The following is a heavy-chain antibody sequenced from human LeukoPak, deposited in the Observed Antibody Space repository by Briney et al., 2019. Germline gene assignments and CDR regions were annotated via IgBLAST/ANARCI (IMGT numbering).Heavy chain of an antibody. J-gene: IGHJ6*03. CDR3: GRMESRYRYYYMDV. CDR2: IIPIFGTA. D-gene: IGHD3-3*01. Sequence: SVKVSCKASGGTFSSYAISWVRQAPGQGLEWMGGIIPIFGTANYAQKFQGRVTITTDESTSTAYMELSSLRSEDTAVYYCGRMESRYRYYYMDVWGKGTTVTVSS. CDR1: GGTFSSYA. V-gene: IGHV1-69*05.